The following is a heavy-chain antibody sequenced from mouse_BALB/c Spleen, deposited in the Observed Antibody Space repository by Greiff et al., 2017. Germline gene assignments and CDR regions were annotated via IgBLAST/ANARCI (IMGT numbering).Heavy chain of an antibody. CDR1: GFNLKDIY. CDR3: TRRELRLPDY. D-gene: IGHD1-2*01. CDR2: FDPANGNT. Sequence: VQLPQSGAELVKPGASVKLFCTASGFNLKDIYMHWVKQRPEQGLEWIGRFDPANGNTKYDPKFQGKATITADTSSNTAYLQLSSLTSEDTAVYYCTRRELRLPDYWGQGTTVTVSS. V-gene: IGHV14-3*02. J-gene: IGHJ4*01.